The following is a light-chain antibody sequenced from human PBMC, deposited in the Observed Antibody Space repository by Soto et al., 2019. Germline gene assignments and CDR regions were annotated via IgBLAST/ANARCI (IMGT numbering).Light chain of an antibody. Sequence: NFMLTQPHSVSESPGQTVTISCTRSSGSIASNYVQWYQQRPGSSPTTVIYEDNQRPSGVPDRCSGSIDSSSTSASLTTSGLKTEDEADYYCQSYDSSNQVFGGGTKLTVL. CDR2: EDN. CDR1: SGSIASNY. CDR3: QSYDSSNQV. J-gene: IGLJ3*02. V-gene: IGLV6-57*01.